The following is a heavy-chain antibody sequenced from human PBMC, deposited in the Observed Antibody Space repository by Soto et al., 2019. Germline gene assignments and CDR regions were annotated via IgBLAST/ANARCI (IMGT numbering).Heavy chain of an antibody. CDR2: ISYDGSNK. D-gene: IGHD1-26*01. Sequence: GGALRLSCATSGFTFSSYAMHWVRQAPGKGLEWVAVISYDGSNKYYADSVKGRFTISRDNSKNTLYLQMNSLRAEDTAVYYCAIDRSSGRYEYGMDVWGQGTTVTVSS. V-gene: IGHV3-30-3*01. J-gene: IGHJ6*02. CDR1: GFTFSSYA. CDR3: AIDRSSGRYEYGMDV.